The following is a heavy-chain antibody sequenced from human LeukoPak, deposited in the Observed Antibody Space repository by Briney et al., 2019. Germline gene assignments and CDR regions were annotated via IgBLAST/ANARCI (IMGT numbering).Heavy chain of an antibody. CDR2: MNPNSGNT. Sequence: ASVKVSCKASGYTFTSYGISWVRQAPGQGLEWMGWMNPNSGNTGYAQKFQGRVTITRNTSISTAYMELRSLRSDDTAVYYCARSMVRGPYYYYYMDVWGKGTTVTVSS. CDR3: ARSMVRGPYYYYYMDV. J-gene: IGHJ6*03. CDR1: GYTFTSYG. D-gene: IGHD3-10*01. V-gene: IGHV1-8*03.